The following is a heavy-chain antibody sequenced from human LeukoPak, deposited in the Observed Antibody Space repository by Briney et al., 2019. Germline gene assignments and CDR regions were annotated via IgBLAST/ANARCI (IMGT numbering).Heavy chain of an antibody. CDR2: IIPIFGTA. CDR3: ATDYYGSSGYYIPTNY. CDR1: GGTFSSYA. Sequence: SVKVSCKASGGTFSSYAISWVRQAPGQGLEWMGRIIPIFGTANYAQKFQGRVTITTDESTSTAYMELSSLRSEDTAVYYCATDYYGSSGYYIPTNYWGQGTLVTVSS. V-gene: IGHV1-69*05. J-gene: IGHJ4*02. D-gene: IGHD3-22*01.